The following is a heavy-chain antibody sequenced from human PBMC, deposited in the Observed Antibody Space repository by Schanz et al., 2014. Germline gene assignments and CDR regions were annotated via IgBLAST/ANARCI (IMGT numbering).Heavy chain of an antibody. V-gene: IGHV1-18*01. CDR1: GYTFTTYA. Sequence: QVQLVQSGAEVKKPGASVRVSCKASGYTFTTYAMSWVRQAPGQGLEWVGWISVYTGNTKYGQKVQGRVTMTADTSTSAAYMELRSLRSDDTAVEYCAEAECDILTDSDSRLDPWGQGTLVTGSS. CDR2: ISVYTGNT. D-gene: IGHD3-9*01. CDR3: AEAECDILTDSDSRLDP. J-gene: IGHJ5*02.